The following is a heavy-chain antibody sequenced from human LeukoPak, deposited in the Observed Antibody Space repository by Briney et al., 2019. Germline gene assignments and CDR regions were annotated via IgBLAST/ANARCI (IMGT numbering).Heavy chain of an antibody. D-gene: IGHD2-15*01. V-gene: IGHV1-18*01. J-gene: IGHJ4*02. CDR2: ISAYNGNT. CDR1: AYTSTSYG. CDR3: ARGVVVAGYFDY. Sequence: ASVKVSSTASAYTSTSYGISWVRQAPGQGRERRGWISAYNGNTNYAQKLQGRVIMTTDTSTSTAYMELRSLRSDVTAGYYCARGVVVAGYFDYWGQGTLVTVSS.